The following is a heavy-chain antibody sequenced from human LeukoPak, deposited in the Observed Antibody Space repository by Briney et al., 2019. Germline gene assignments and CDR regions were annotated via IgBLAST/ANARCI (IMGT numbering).Heavy chain of an antibody. V-gene: IGHV4-38-2*02. Sequence: SETLSLTCTVSGDSISSYYWSWIRQPPGKGLEWIGSIYHGGSIYHSGSTYYNPSLKSRVTISVDTSKNQFFLKLSSVTAADTAVYYCARGEGAGATNLDYWGQGTLVTVSS. J-gene: IGHJ4*02. CDR2: IYHGGSIYHSGST. CDR1: GDSISSYY. CDR3: ARGEGAGATNLDY. D-gene: IGHD1-26*01.